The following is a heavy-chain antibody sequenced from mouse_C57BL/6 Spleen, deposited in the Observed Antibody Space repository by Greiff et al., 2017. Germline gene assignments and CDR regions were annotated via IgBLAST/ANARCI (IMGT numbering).Heavy chain of an antibody. CDR2: IRNKANGYTT. CDR1: GFTFTDYY. V-gene: IGHV7-3*01. J-gene: IGHJ2*01. D-gene: IGHD1-2*01. CDR3: ARHNWDYGLYYFDY. Sequence: EVQGVESGGGLVQPGGSLSLSCAASGFTFTDYYMSWVRQPPGKALEWLGFIRNKANGYTTEYSASVKGRFTISRDNSQSILYLQMNALRAEDSATYYCARHNWDYGLYYFDYWGQGTTLTVSS.